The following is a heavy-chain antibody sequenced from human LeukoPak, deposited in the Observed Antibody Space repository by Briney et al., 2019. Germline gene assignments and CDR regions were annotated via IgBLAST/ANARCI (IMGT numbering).Heavy chain of an antibody. Sequence: AGGSLRLSCAASGFTFSNYGMHWVRQAPGKGLEWVAVIWYDGSNKYYADSVKGRFTISRDNSKNTLYLQMDSLRAEDTAVYYCAKFFGYWGQGTLVTVSS. V-gene: IGHV3-33*06. CDR3: AKFFGY. CDR1: GFTFSNYG. CDR2: IWYDGSNK. J-gene: IGHJ4*02.